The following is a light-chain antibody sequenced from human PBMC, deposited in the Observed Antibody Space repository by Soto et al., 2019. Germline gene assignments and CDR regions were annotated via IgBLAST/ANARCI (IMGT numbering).Light chain of an antibody. J-gene: IGKJ4*01. V-gene: IGKV3-15*01. CDR3: QQYHGWPLT. CDR1: QSVRSN. CDR2: GAS. Sequence: EIAVTQSPATLSVSPGERATLSCRASQSVRSNLAWYQQKPGQAPRLLIYGASTGATGIPARFSGSGSGTEFTLTISSLQSEDFAVYYCQQYHGWPLTFGGGTKVEIK.